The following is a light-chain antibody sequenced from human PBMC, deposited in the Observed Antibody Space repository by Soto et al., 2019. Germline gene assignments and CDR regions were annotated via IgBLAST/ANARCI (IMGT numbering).Light chain of an antibody. CDR2: DAS. J-gene: IGKJ5*01. CDR1: QSVSNY. V-gene: IGKV3-11*01. CDR3: QQRSNWPPST. Sequence: EIVLTQSPATLSLSPGERATLSCRASQSVSNYLNWYQQKPGQAPRLLIYDASNRATGIPARFSGSGSGTDFTLTISSLGPEDFAVYYCQQRSNWPPSTFGQGTRLEIK.